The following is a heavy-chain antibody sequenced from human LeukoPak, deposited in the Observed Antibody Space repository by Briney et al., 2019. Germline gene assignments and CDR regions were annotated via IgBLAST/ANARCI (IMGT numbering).Heavy chain of an antibody. CDR1: GYTFTMHY. Sequence: ASVKVSCKASGYTFTMHYMHWVRQAPGQGLEWMGIINPTGGSTSYAQKFQGRVTMTRDTSTNTVYMGLSSLRSEDTAMYYCARDRDYDSSPEGYFDYWGQGTLVTVSS. D-gene: IGHD3-22*01. J-gene: IGHJ4*02. CDR2: INPTGGST. V-gene: IGHV1-46*01. CDR3: ARDRDYDSSPEGYFDY.